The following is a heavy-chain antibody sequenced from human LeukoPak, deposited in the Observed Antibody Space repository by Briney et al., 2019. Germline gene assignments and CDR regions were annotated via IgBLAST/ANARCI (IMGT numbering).Heavy chain of an antibody. CDR3: ARSKYCTHGVCRPGEMV. V-gene: IGHV3-21*01. CDR1: GFTFSSYS. D-gene: IGHD2-8*01. J-gene: IGHJ4*02. Sequence: GGSLRLSCAASGFTFSSYSMNWVRQAPGKGLEWVSSISSSSSYIYYADSVKGRFTISRDNAKNSLYLQMNSLRAEDTAVYYCARSKYCTHGVCRPGEMVWGQGTLVTVSS. CDR2: ISSSSSYI.